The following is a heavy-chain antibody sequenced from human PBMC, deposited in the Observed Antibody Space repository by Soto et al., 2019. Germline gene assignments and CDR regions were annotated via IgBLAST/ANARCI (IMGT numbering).Heavy chain of an antibody. CDR1: GGSISSYY. J-gene: IGHJ6*02. CDR2: IYTSGST. Sequence: SETLSLTCTVSGGSISSYYWSWIRQPAGKGLEWIGRIYTSGSTNYNPSLKSRVTMSVDTSKNQFSLKLSSVTAADTAVYYCARDWGRLVSHYYYGMDVWGQGTTVTVSS. CDR3: ARDWGRLVSHYYYGMDV. D-gene: IGHD6-19*01. V-gene: IGHV4-4*07.